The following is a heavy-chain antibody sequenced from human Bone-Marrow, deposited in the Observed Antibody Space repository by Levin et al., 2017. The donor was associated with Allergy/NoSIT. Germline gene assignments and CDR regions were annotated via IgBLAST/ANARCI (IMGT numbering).Heavy chain of an antibody. V-gene: IGHV3-33*01. J-gene: IGHJ4*02. CDR2: IWYDGSNK. CDR1: GFTFSSYG. CDR3: ARALGYCSGGSCYSLDY. D-gene: IGHD2-15*01. Sequence: GGSLRLSCAASGFTFSSYGMHWVRQAPGKGLEWVAVIWYDGSNKYYADSVKGRFTISRDNSKNTLYLQMNSLRAEDTAVYYCARALGYCSGGSCYSLDYWGQGTLVTVSS.